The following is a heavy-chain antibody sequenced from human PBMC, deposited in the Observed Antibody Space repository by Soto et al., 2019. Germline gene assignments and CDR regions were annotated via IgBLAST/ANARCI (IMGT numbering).Heavy chain of an antibody. CDR2: IIPILGIA. J-gene: IGHJ4*02. V-gene: IGHV1-69*02. D-gene: IGHD2-2*02. Sequence: QVQRGQPGAKVKKPGSSLRVPGKPSEGPLGGYPISWVRQAPEQGFKWMGRIIPILGIANYAQKFQGRVTITADKSTSTAYMELSSLRSEDTAVYYCAMEYCSSTSCYRDYWGQGTLVTVSS. CDR1: EGPLGGYP. CDR3: AMEYCSSTSCYRDY.